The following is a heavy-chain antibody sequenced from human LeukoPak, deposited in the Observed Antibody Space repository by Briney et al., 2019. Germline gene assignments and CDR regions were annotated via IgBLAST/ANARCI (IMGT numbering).Heavy chain of an antibody. J-gene: IGHJ4*02. Sequence: PSETLSLTCTVPGGSISGDYWSWIRQSPGKRLEWIAYIHSSGSTSYNPSLKSRVTISVDTSKNEFSLKLTSVSAADTAVYYCARDRPGGSSLDYWGQGTLVTVSS. V-gene: IGHV4-59*01. CDR2: IHSSGST. CDR1: GGSISGDY. CDR3: ARDRPGGSSLDY. D-gene: IGHD6-13*01.